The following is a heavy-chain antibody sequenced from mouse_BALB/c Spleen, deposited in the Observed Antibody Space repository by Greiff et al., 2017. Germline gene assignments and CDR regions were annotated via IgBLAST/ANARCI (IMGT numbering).Heavy chain of an antibody. CDR2: INPSTGYT. J-gene: IGHJ3*01. Sequence: VQLQQSGAELAKPGASVKMSCKASGYTFTSYWMHWVKQRPGQGLEWIGYINPSTGYTEYNQKFKDKATLTADKSSSTAYMQLSSLTSEDSAVYYCARRGGDDSWFAYWGQGTLVTVSA. V-gene: IGHV1-7*01. CDR1: GYTFTSYW. CDR3: ARRGGDDSWFAY. D-gene: IGHD2-2*01.